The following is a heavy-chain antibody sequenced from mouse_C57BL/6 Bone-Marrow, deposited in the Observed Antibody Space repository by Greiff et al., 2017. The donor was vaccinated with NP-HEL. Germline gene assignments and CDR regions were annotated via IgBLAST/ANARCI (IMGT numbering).Heavy chain of an antibody. D-gene: IGHD2-2*01. Sequence: DVMLVESGGGLVKPGGSLKLSCAASGFTFSDYGMHWVRQAPEKGLEWVAYISSGSSTIYYADTVKGRFTISRDNAKNTLFLQMTSLRSEDTAMYYCAREEVTGGFAYWGQGTLVTVSA. J-gene: IGHJ3*01. CDR2: ISSGSSTI. CDR3: AREEVTGGFAY. CDR1: GFTFSDYG. V-gene: IGHV5-17*01.